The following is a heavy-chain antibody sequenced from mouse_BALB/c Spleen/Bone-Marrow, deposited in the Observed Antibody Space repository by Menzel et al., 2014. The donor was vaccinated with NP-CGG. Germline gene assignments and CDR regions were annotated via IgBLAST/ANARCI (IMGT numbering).Heavy chain of an antibody. Sequence: EVQLQQSGPELVKPGASVKMSCKASGYTFTDYYMDWVKQSHGESFEWIGRVTPYSGGTTYNQKFKGKATLTVDKSSSTAYMALNSLTSEASAVYYCARTGYWGQGTTLTVSS. CDR3: ARTGY. CDR1: GYTFTDYY. J-gene: IGHJ2*01. CDR2: VTPYSGGT. V-gene: IGHV1-19*01.